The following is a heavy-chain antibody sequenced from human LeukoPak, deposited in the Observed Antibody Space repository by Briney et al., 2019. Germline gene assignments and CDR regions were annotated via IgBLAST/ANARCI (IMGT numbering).Heavy chain of an antibody. CDR3: ARDPPYYYGSGSSDFGDY. V-gene: IGHV4-39*07. Sequence: SETLSLTCTVSGGSISSSSYYWGWIRQPPGKGLEWIGSIYYSGNTYYNPSLKSRVTISVDTSKNQFSLKLSSVTAADTTVYYCARDPPYYYGSGSSDFGDYWGQGTLVTVSS. CDR1: GGSISSSSYY. J-gene: IGHJ4*02. CDR2: IYYSGNT. D-gene: IGHD3-10*01.